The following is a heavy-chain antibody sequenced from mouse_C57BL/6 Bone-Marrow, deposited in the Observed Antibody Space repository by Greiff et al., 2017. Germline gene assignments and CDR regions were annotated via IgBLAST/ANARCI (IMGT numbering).Heavy chain of an antibody. CDR2: IYPGDGDT. CDR3: ARFITTVVDYFDY. D-gene: IGHD1-1*01. J-gene: IGHJ2*01. Sequence: VHLVESGAELVKPGASVKISCKASGYAFSSYWMNWVKQRPGKGLEWIGQIYPGDGDTNYNGKFKGKATLTADKSSSTAYMQLSSLTSEDSAVYFCARFITTVVDYFDYWGQGTTLTVSS. V-gene: IGHV1-80*01. CDR1: GYAFSSYW.